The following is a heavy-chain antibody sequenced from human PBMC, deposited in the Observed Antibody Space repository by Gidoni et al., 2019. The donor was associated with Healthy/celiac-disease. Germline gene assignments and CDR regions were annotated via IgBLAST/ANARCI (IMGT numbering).Heavy chain of an antibody. Sequence: QVQLVQSGAEVKKPGASVKVSCKASGYTFTGYYMHWVRQAPGQGLEWMGWINPNSGGTNYAQKFQGRVTMTRDTSISTAYMELSRLRSDDTAVYYCARVPSSMTTAIYGMDVWGQGTTVTVSS. CDR2: INPNSGGT. V-gene: IGHV1-2*02. CDR3: ARVPSSMTTAIYGMDV. D-gene: IGHD4-17*01. J-gene: IGHJ6*02. CDR1: GYTFTGYY.